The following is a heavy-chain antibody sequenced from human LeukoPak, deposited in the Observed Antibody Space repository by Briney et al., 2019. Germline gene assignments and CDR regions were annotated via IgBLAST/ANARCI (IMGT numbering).Heavy chain of an antibody. Sequence: SETLSLTCSVSGVSITSSYWSWIRQPPGKGLGWIGFIHYSGSTNYNPSLKGRVTISADTPRNQLSLKLTSVTAADTAIYYCARGYYDSSGYSNTFDIWGHGTMVTVSS. D-gene: IGHD3-22*01. CDR1: GVSITSSY. V-gene: IGHV4-59*01. J-gene: IGHJ3*02. CDR2: IHYSGST. CDR3: ARGYYDSSGYSNTFDI.